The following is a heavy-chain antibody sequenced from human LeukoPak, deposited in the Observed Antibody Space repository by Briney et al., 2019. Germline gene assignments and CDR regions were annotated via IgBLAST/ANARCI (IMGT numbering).Heavy chain of an antibody. D-gene: IGHD2-15*01. J-gene: IGHJ4*02. CDR1: GGSFSGYY. CDR2: INHSGST. CDR3: ARGVGYCSGGSCRFDY. Sequence: SETLQLTCAVYGGSFSGYYWSWIRKPPGKGLEWIGEINHSGSTNYNPSLKSRVTISVDTSKNQFSLKLSSVTAADTAVYYCARGVGYCSGGSCRFDYWGQGTLVTVSS. V-gene: IGHV4-34*01.